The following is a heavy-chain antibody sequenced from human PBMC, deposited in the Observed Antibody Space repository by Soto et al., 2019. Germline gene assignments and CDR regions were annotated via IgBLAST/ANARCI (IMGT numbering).Heavy chain of an antibody. V-gene: IGHV4-59*01. CDR1: GGSISSYY. Sequence: SETLSLTCTVSGGSISSYYWSWIRQPPGKGLEWIGYIYYSGSTNYNPSLKSRVTISVDTSKNQFSLKLSSVTAADTAVDYCARVIADQNRQNCKGVCGRGTTITVSS. J-gene: IGHJ6*01. CDR2: IYYSGST. CDR3: ARVIADQNRQNCKGV. D-gene: IGHD3-16*02.